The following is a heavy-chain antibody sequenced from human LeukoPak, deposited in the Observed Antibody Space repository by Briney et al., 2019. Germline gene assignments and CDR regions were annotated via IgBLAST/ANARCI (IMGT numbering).Heavy chain of an antibody. CDR2: ISSSSSTI. J-gene: IGHJ4*02. Sequence: GGSLRLSCAASGFTFSSYSMNWVRQAPGRGLEWVSYISSSSSTIYYADSVKGRFTISRDNSKNTLYLQMNSLRAEDTTVYYCAKDDRWLQFCCWGQGTLVTVSA. D-gene: IGHD5-24*01. CDR1: GFTFSSYS. V-gene: IGHV3-48*01. CDR3: AKDDRWLQFCC.